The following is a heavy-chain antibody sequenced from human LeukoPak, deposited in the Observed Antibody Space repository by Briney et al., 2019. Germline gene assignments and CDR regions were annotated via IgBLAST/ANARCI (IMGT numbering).Heavy chain of an antibody. J-gene: IGHJ4*02. CDR2: ISSSGSTI. V-gene: IGHV3-11*04. CDR1: GFTFSDYY. CDR3: AKGRGDYVWGSYRYYFDY. D-gene: IGHD3-16*02. Sequence: GGSLRLSCAASGFTFSDYYMSWIRQAPGKGLEWVSYISSSGSTIYYADSVKGRFTISRDNAKNSLYLQMNSLRAEDTAVYYCAKGRGDYVWGSYRYYFDYWGQGTLVTVSS.